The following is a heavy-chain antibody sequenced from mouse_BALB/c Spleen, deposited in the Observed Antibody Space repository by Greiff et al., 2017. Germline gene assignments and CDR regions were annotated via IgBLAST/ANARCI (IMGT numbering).Heavy chain of an antibody. V-gene: IGHV1-63*02. CDR1: GYTFTNYW. J-gene: IGHJ4*01. CDR3: ARSSSPYYGIYYYAMDY. D-gene: IGHD2-10*01. Sequence: QVQLKESGAELVRPGTSVKISCKASGYTFTNYWLGWVKQRPGHGLEWIGDIYPGGGYTNYNEKFKGKATLTADTSSSTAYMQLSSLTSEDSAVYFCARSSSPYYGIYYYAMDYWGQGTSVTVSS. CDR2: IYPGGGYT.